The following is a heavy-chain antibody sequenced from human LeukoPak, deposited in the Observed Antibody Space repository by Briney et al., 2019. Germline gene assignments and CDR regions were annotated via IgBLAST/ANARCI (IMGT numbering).Heavy chain of an antibody. D-gene: IGHD5-24*01. CDR1: GGSFSGYY. Sequence: PSETLSLTCAVYGGSFSGYYWSWIRQPPGKGLEWIGEINHSGSTNYNPSLKSRVTISVDTSKNQFSLKLSSVTAADTGVYYCARARRKFDYWGQGTLVTVSS. J-gene: IGHJ4*02. CDR2: INHSGST. CDR3: ARARRKFDY. V-gene: IGHV4-34*01.